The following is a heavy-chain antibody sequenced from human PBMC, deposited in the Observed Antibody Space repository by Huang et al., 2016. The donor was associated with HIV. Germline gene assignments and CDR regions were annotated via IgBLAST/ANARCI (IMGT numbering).Heavy chain of an antibody. CDR2: INHSEST. Sequence: QVQLQQWGAGLLRPSETLSLTCAVYGGSFSGYYGTWIRQPPGKGLEWIGEINHSESTNYNPSLKSRVTISGDTSRNQFSLTLTSVTGADTAVYYCARGQGGYYYYYMDVWGKGTTVTVSS. CDR1: GGSFSGYY. CDR3: ARGQGGYYYYYMDV. V-gene: IGHV4-34*01. J-gene: IGHJ6*03.